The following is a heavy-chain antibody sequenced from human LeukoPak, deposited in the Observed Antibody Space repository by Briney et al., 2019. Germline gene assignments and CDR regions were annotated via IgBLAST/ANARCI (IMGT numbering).Heavy chain of an antibody. Sequence: GGSLRLSCAASGFTFSSYAMHWVRQAPGKGLEYVSAISSKGGSTYYANSVKGRFTISRDNSKNTLYLQMGSLRAEDMAVYYCARGINWNYGPAYDYFMDVWGKGTTVTVSS. V-gene: IGHV3-64*01. J-gene: IGHJ6*03. CDR2: ISSKGGST. D-gene: IGHD1-7*01. CDR1: GFTFSSYA. CDR3: ARGINWNYGPAYDYFMDV.